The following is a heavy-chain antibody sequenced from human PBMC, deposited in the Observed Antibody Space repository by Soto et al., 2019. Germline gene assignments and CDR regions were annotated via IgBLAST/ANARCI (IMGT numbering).Heavy chain of an antibody. CDR2: IIPMFRTP. CDR1: GGTFSNYA. Sequence: QVQLVQSGAEVKKPGSSVKVSCKASGGTFSNYAITWVRQAPGHGLEWMGGIIPMFRTPSYAQKLQGRVTITADESTSTTYLELNSLPSEDTAMYYCARDAGRHYYAVTGYYFDYWGQGTLVTVSS. CDR3: ARDAGRHYYAVTGYYFDY. J-gene: IGHJ4*02. D-gene: IGHD3-10*01. V-gene: IGHV1-69*12.